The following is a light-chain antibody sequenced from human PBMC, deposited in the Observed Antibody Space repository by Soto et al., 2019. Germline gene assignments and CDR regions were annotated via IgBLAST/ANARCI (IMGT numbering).Light chain of an antibody. CDR3: AVRDDSLSGHWV. CDR2: RSD. V-gene: IGLV1-47*01. J-gene: IGLJ3*02. Sequence: QSVLTQPPSASGTPGQRVTISCSGSGSNIGSNYVSWYQHLPGAAPKLLIYRSDQRPSGVPDRFSGSKSGTSASLAISGLRSEDEADYFCAVRDDSLSGHWVFGGGTKLTVL. CDR1: GSNIGSNY.